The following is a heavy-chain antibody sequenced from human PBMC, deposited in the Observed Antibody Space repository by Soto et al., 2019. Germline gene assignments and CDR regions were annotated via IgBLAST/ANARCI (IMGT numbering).Heavy chain of an antibody. Sequence: LSLTCTVSGGSVSGGSYQWTWIRQPPGKGLEWIGYVHFTGGTNYNPSLESRVTISIDTSRDQFSLKLTSLTAADTAVYFCARDNMATFDYHYYGMDVWGPGTTVTVSS. CDR2: VHFTGGT. CDR1: GGSVSGGSYQ. D-gene: IGHD5-12*01. CDR3: ARDNMATFDYHYYGMDV. J-gene: IGHJ6*02. V-gene: IGHV4-61*01.